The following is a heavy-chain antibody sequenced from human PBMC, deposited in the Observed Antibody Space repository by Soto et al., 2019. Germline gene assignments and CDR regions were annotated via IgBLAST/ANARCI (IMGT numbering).Heavy chain of an antibody. V-gene: IGHV4-30-4*01. D-gene: IGHD3-22*01. CDR1: GGSIGSGDYY. J-gene: IGHJ4*02. CDR3: ARLVDHYYDSSGASVYFDY. CDR2: IYYSGST. Sequence: SETLSLTCTVSGGSIGSGDYYWSWIRQPPGKGLEWIGYIYYSGSTYYNPSLKSRVTISVDTSKNQFSLKLSSVTAADTAVYYCARLVDHYYDSSGASVYFDYWGQGTLVTVSS.